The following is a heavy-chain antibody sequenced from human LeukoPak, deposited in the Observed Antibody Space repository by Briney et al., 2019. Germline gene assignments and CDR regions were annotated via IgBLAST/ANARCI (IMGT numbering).Heavy chain of an antibody. D-gene: IGHD4-17*01. V-gene: IGHV4-34*01. CDR3: ARVTTVTHPIDY. J-gene: IGHJ4*02. CDR1: GGSFSDYY. CDR2: INHSGST. Sequence: SETLSLTCAVYGGSFSDYYWSWIRQPPGKGLEWIGEINHSGSTNYNPSLKSRVTISVDTSKNQFSLKLSSVTAADTAVYYCARVTTVTHPIDYWGQGTLVTVSS.